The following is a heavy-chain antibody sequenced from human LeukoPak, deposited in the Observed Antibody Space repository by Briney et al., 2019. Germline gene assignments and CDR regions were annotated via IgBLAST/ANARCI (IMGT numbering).Heavy chain of an antibody. D-gene: IGHD1-26*01. V-gene: IGHV1-58*02. CDR2: IVVGSGNT. J-gene: IGHJ6*03. Sequence: SVKVSCKASGFTFTSSAMQLVRQARGQRLEWIGCIVVGSGNTNYAQKFQERVTITRDMSTSTAYMELSSLRSQDTAVYYCAAGIVGGYYYYYMDVWGKGTTVTVSS. CDR1: GFTFTSSA. CDR3: AAGIVGGYYYYYMDV.